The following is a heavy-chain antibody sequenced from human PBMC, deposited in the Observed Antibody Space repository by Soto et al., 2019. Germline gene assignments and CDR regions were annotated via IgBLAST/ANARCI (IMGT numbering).Heavy chain of an antibody. Sequence: PSETLSLTCTVSGGSISSYYWSWIRQPPGKGLEWIGYIYYSGSTNYNPSLKSRVTISVDTPKNQFSLKLSSVTAADTAVYYCGRGITYYDFWSGYFNDSDYYYYYYMDVWGKGTTVTVSS. CDR1: GGSISSYY. CDR2: IYYSGST. CDR3: GRGITYYDFWSGYFNDSDYYYYYYMDV. V-gene: IGHV4-59*01. J-gene: IGHJ6*03. D-gene: IGHD3-3*01.